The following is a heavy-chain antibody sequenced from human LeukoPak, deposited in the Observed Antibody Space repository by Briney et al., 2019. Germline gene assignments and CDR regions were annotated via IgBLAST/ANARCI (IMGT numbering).Heavy chain of an antibody. J-gene: IGHJ4*02. CDR3: ARGLSGYASSLGY. CDR1: GFTFSSYA. V-gene: IGHV3-23*01. Sequence: GGSLRLSCAASGFTFSSYAMSWVRQAPGKGLEWVSAISGSGGSTYYADSVRGRFSISRDNAKNTLYLQMNSLRAEDTAVYYCARGLSGYASSLGYWGQGTLVTVSA. D-gene: IGHD6-6*01. CDR2: ISGSGGST.